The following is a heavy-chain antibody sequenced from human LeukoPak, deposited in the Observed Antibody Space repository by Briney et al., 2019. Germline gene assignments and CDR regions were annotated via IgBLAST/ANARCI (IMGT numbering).Heavy chain of an antibody. CDR3: AREESGGYFDY. CDR1: GYTFTSYY. J-gene: IGHJ4*02. D-gene: IGHD2-8*02. CDR2: INPSGTNT. V-gene: IGHV1-46*01. Sequence: RASVKVSCKASGYTFTSYYMHWVRQAPGQGLERMGLINPSGTNTNCAQKFRGRVTMTRDTSTSTVYMDLSSLRSEDTAMYFCAREESGGYFDYWGQGTLVTVSS.